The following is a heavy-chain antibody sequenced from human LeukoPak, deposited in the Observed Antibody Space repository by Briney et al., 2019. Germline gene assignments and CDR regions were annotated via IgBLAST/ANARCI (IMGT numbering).Heavy chain of an antibody. J-gene: IGHJ4*02. CDR3: ARMRYSGSYFDY. CDR2: IYTSGST. Sequence: PSETLSLTCTVSGGSISSYYWSWIRQPPGKGLEWIGYIYTSGSTNYNPSLKSRVTISVDTSKNQFSLKLSSVTAADTAVYYCARMRYSGSYFDYWGQGTLVTVSS. D-gene: IGHD1-26*01. V-gene: IGHV4-4*09. CDR1: GGSISSYY.